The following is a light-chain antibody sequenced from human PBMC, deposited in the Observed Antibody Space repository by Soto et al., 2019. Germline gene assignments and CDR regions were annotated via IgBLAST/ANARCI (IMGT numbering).Light chain of an antibody. Sequence: DIKMTQSPSTLSASVGDRVTITCRASQTISSWLAWYQQKPGKAPKLLIYDASSLESGVPSRFSGTGSGTEFTLPISSLQPDDFATYYCHQYNKYSPWAFGQGTTVEMK. CDR3: HQYNKYSPWA. V-gene: IGKV1-5*01. CDR2: DAS. J-gene: IGKJ1*01. CDR1: QTISSW.